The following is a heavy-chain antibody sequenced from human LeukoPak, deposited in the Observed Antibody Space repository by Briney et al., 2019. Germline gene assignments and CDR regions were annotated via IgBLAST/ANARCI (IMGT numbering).Heavy chain of an antibody. CDR3: ARATVTTSNCCDP. CDR2: INFSGST. D-gene: IGHD4-11*01. V-gene: IGHV4-59*01. CDR1: GGSISSYG. J-gene: IGHJ5*02. Sequence: SETLSLTCTVSGGSISSYGWSWIRQPPGKGLEWIGSINFSGSTNYNASLKSRVTISVDTSKHQFSLKLSSVTAADTAVYYCARATVTTSNCCDPWGQGTLVTVSS.